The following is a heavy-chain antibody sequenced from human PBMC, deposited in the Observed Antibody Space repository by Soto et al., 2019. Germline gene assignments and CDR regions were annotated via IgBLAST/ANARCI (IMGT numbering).Heavy chain of an antibody. V-gene: IGHV1-69*05. Sequence: QVRLVQYGAEVMKPGSSVTVSSTALGGSFNSYPLTWGRYSPGQGREWMGGIIAIFGTPKNAPKFKGRGTITPAESTNTGYMHLSSLRSEDTAIYYCATVSGEDYHPYFNYWGQGTPVTVSS. D-gene: IGHD4-17*01. CDR2: IIAIFGTP. CDR3: ATVSGEDYHPYFNY. J-gene: IGHJ4*02. CDR1: GGSFNSYP.